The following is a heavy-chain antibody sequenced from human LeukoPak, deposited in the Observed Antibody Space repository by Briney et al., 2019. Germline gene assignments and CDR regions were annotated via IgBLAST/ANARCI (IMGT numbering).Heavy chain of an antibody. J-gene: IGHJ4*02. Sequence: PGGSLRLSCAASGFTFSSYWMHWVRQAPGKGLVWVSHIDSGGSSTTYGDPAKGRFTISRDNAKNTLYLQMNSLRVEDTAVYYCVRGTTVEAGIDYWGQGALVTVSS. CDR1: GFTFSSYW. D-gene: IGHD4-11*01. CDR2: IDSGGSST. V-gene: IGHV3-74*01. CDR3: VRGTTVEAGIDY.